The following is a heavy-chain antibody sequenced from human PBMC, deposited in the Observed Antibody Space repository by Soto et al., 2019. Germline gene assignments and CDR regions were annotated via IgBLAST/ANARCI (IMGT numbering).Heavy chain of an antibody. Sequence: QVQLVESGGGVVQPGRSLRLSCAASGFTFSSYAMHWVRQAPGKGLEWVAVISYDGSNKYYADSVKGRFTISRDNSKNTLYLQMNSLRAEDTAVYYCARVHRSYAPPWGQGTLVTVSS. V-gene: IGHV3-30-3*01. J-gene: IGHJ5*02. D-gene: IGHD3-10*01. CDR1: GFTFSSYA. CDR3: ARVHRSYAPP. CDR2: ISYDGSNK.